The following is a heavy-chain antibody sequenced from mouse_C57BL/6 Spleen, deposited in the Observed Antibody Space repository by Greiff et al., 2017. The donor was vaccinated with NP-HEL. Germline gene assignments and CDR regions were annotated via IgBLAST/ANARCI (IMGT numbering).Heavy chain of an antibody. CDR2: IDPSDSYT. CDR3: ARRRIGRAYFDY. Sequence: VQLQQPGAELVMPGASVKLSCKASGYTFTSYWMHWVKQRPGQGLEWIGEIDPSDSYTNYNQKFKGKSTLTVDKSSSTAYMQLSSLTSEDSAVYYCARRRIGRAYFDYWGQGTTLTVSS. D-gene: IGHD3-3*01. CDR1: GYTFTSYW. J-gene: IGHJ2*01. V-gene: IGHV1-69*01.